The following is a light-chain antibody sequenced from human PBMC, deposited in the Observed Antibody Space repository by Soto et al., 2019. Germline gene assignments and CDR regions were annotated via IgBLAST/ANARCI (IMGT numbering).Light chain of an antibody. CDR3: QQPDSYPLT. Sequence: IRMTQSPSPLSASLGDRGTITCRASQGISSDLAWYQQNPGKTPKLLVYAVSTLPSGVPSTFSSSGSGTHSTLTISSQQPEDCASYYCQQPDSYPLTFGGGTTVEI. V-gene: IGKV1-9*01. CDR2: AVS. CDR1: QGISSD. J-gene: IGKJ4*01.